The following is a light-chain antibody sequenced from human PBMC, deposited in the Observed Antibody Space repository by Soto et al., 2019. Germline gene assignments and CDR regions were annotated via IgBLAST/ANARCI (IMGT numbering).Light chain of an antibody. CDR1: SSDVGGYNY. J-gene: IGLJ2*01. CDR3: FSYTSSGTFL. CDR2: DVN. Sequence: QSALTQPASVSGSPGQSITISCTGTSSDVGGYNYVSWYQQHPGKAPKLIIFDVNNRPSGISNRFSGSKSGNTASLTISGLQAEDEADYYRFSYTSSGTFLFGGGTKLTVL. V-gene: IGLV2-14*03.